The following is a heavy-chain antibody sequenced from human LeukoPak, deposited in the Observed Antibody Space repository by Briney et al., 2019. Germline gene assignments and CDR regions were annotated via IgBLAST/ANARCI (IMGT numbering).Heavy chain of an antibody. CDR2: ISSSGSTI. V-gene: IGHV3-48*04. D-gene: IGHD3-22*01. CDR3: ARATYYYDSSGYYPPGTLDY. J-gene: IGHJ4*02. CDR1: GFTFRTFA. Sequence: GGSLRLSCAASGFTFRTFAMNWVRQAPGKGLEWVSYISSSGSTIYYADSVKGRFTISRDNAKNSLYLQMNSLRAEDTAVYYCARATYYYDSSGYYPPGTLDYWGQGTLVTVSS.